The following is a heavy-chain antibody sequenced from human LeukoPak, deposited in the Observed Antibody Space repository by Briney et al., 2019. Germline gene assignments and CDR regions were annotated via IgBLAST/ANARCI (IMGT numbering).Heavy chain of an antibody. CDR2: ISAQHGQT. J-gene: IGHJ4*02. Sequence: RASVTVSCKASGYTFTSYYMHWVRQVAGQGLEWMGWISAQHGQTEYAPNSQDRVTMTTDTYTSTAYMELRSLRSDDTAVYYCAGSLGYCTSNFCYLKYWGQGTLVTVSS. CDR3: AGSLGYCTSNFCYLKY. D-gene: IGHD2-2*01. V-gene: IGHV1-18*04. CDR1: GYTFTSYY.